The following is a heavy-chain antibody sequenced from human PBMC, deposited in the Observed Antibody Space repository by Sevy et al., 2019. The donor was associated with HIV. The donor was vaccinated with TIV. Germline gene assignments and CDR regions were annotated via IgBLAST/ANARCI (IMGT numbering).Heavy chain of an antibody. CDR1: GFTFSSYA. D-gene: IGHD3-10*01. V-gene: IGHV3-23*01. CDR2: ISGSGGST. J-gene: IGHJ6*03. CDR3: ANMGPVQDSAGSGSYYRLLRNYYMDV. Sequence: GGSLRLSCAASGFTFSSYAMSWVRQAPGKGLEWVSAISGSGGSTYYADSVKGRFTISRDNSKNTLYLQRNSLRAEDTAVYYCANMGPVQDSAGSGSYYRLLRNYYMDVWGKGTTVTVSS.